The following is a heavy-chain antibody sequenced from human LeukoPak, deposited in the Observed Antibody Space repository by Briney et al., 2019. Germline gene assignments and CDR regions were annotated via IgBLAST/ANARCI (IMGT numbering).Heavy chain of an antibody. CDR3: ARVRGGYYSDF. CDR2: INSDGSDT. V-gene: IGHV3-74*01. Sequence: GGSLRLSCAASGFIFGSYWMHWVRQAPGKGLVWVSRINSDGSDTTYADSVKGRFTISRDNAQNTLYLRMNSLRAEDTAVYYCARVRGGYYSDFWGQGTLVTVSS. J-gene: IGHJ4*02. D-gene: IGHD3-22*01. CDR1: GFIFGSYW.